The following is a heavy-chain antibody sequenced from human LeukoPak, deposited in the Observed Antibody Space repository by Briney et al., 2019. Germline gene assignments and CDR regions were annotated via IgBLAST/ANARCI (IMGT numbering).Heavy chain of an antibody. V-gene: IGHV3-21*01. CDR3: ARARYCSSTSCQNNWFDP. D-gene: IGHD2-2*01. CDR1: GFTFSSYS. CDR2: IGSSSYI. Sequence: GGSLRLSCAASGFTFSSYSMNWVRQAPGKGLEWVSSIGSSSYIYYADSVKGRFTISRDNAKNSLYLQMNSLRAEDTAVYYCARARYCSSTSCQNNWFDPWGQGTLVTVSS. J-gene: IGHJ5*02.